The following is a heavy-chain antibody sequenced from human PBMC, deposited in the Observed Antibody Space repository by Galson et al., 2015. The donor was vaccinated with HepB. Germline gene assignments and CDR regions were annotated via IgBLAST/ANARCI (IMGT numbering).Heavy chain of an antibody. CDR3: ARHEYLWFGRLFSGFQH. CDR2: TSYDGNSK. V-gene: IGHV3-30*04. Sequence: SLRLSCAVSGFTFTTYAMLWVRQAPNKGLEWVAVTSYDGNSKYYADSVKGRFTISRDNSKNTLYLQMNSLRSEDTAVYYCARHEYLWFGRLFSGFQHWGQGTLVTVSS. CDR1: GFTFTTYA. J-gene: IGHJ1*01. D-gene: IGHD3-10*01.